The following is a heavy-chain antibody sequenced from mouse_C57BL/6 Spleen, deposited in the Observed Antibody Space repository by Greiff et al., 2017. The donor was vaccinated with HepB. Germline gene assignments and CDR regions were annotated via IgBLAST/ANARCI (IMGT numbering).Heavy chain of an antibody. V-gene: IGHV3-6*01. J-gene: IGHJ4*01. CDR3: ARDREFITTVVDAMDY. Sequence: EVQLVESGPGLVKPSQSLSLTCSVTGYSITSGYYWNWIRQFPGNKLEWMGYISYDGSNNYNPSLKNRISITRDTSKNQFFLKLNSVTTEDTATYYCARDREFITTVVDAMDYWGQGTSVTVSS. CDR1: GYSITSGYY. D-gene: IGHD1-1*01. CDR2: ISYDGSN.